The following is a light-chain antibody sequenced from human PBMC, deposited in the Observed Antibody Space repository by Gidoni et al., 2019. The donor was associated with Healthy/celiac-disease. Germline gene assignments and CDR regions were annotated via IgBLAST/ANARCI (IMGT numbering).Light chain of an antibody. CDR1: QSISSW. CDR2: KAS. CDR3: QQYNSYPLT. J-gene: IGKJ4*01. V-gene: IGKV1-5*03. Sequence: DIQMTQSPSTLSASVGDGVTITCRASQSISSWLAWYQQKPGKAPKLLIYKASSLESGVPSRFSGSGSGTEFTLTISNLQPDDFATYYCQQYNSYPLTFGGGTRVEIK.